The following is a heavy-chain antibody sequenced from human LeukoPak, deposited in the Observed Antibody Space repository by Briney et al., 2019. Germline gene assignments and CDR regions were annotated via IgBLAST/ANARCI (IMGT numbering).Heavy chain of an antibody. D-gene: IGHD3-22*01. Sequence: SGTLSLTCTVSGGSISSYYWSWIGQPPGKGREWMGYIYYSGRTNYNPSLKSGVTISVDTSKNQFSLKLSSVTAADTAVYYCARVRPETYYYDSRAYYYLDYWGQGTLVTVSS. J-gene: IGHJ4*02. CDR2: IYYSGRT. CDR3: ARVRPETYYYDSRAYYYLDY. V-gene: IGHV4-59*01. CDR1: GGSISSYY.